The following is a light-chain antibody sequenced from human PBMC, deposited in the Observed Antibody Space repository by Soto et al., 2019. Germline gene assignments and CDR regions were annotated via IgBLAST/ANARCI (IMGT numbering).Light chain of an antibody. Sequence: DIQMTQSPSSLSASVGDRVTITCRASQSISSYLNWYQQRPGKAPKVLISAASTLQSGVPSRFSGSGSGTDFTLTISRLQPEDSATYFCQQSYSNPWTFGQGTKVEIK. V-gene: IGKV1-39*01. CDR3: QQSYSNPWT. CDR1: QSISSY. J-gene: IGKJ1*01. CDR2: AAS.